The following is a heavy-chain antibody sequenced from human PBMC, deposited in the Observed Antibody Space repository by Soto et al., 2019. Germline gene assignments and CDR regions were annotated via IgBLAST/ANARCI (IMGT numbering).Heavy chain of an antibody. J-gene: IGHJ6*02. CDR2: IIPIFGTA. CDR3: ASLPRDYYGSGSSYYYYYYGMDV. D-gene: IGHD3-10*01. V-gene: IGHV1-69*13. CDR1: GGTFSSYA. Sequence: ASVKVSCKASGGTFSSYAISWVRQAPGQGLEWMGGIIPIFGTANYAQKFQGRVTITADESTSTAYMELSSLRSEDTAVYYCASLPRDYYGSGSSYYYYYYGMDVWGQGTTVTVSS.